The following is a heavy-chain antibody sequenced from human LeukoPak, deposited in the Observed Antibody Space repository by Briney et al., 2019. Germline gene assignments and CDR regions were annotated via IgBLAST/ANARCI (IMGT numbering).Heavy chain of an antibody. Sequence: GGSLRLSCAASGFTFSDHYMDWVRQAPGKGLEWVGRTRNKANSYTTEYAASVKGRFNISRDDSKNSLYLQMNSLKTEDTAVYYCARGVVGATRDYWGQGTLVTVSS. CDR1: GFTFSDHY. D-gene: IGHD1-26*01. CDR2: TRNKANSYTT. CDR3: ARGVVGATRDY. V-gene: IGHV3-72*01. J-gene: IGHJ4*02.